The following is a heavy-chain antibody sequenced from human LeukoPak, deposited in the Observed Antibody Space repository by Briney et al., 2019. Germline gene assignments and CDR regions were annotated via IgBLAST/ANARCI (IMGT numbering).Heavy chain of an antibody. V-gene: IGHV3-30*18. CDR2: ISHDGGNK. Sequence: GGSLRLSCAASGFTFSVYGMHRVRQGPGKGLEWVALISHDGGNKNYTDSVKGRFTISRDNSKNTVYLQMNSLRPEDTAVYYCAKPRGGYYFDYWGQGTLVTVSS. CDR3: AKPRGGYYFDY. CDR1: GFTFSVYG. J-gene: IGHJ4*02. D-gene: IGHD3-3*01.